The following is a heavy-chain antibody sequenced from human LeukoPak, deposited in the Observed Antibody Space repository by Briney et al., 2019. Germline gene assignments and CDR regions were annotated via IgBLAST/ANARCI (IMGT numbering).Heavy chain of an antibody. D-gene: IGHD3-22*01. CDR1: GFTFNSCA. CDR2: ISGSGVGT. CDR3: AKGNYYDSSGYLYYFDY. V-gene: IGHV3-23*01. Sequence: GGSLRLSCAASGFTFNSCAMSWVRQAPGKGLEWVSAISGSGVGTYYADSVKGRFSISRDISKNTLYLQMNSLRAEDTAVYYCAKGNYYDSSGYLYYFDYWGQGTLVTVSS. J-gene: IGHJ4*02.